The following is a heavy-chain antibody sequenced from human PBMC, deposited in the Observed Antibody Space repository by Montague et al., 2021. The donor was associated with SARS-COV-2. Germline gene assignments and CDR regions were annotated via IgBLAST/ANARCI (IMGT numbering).Heavy chain of an antibody. Sequence: SLRLSCAASGFNFPRYCMHWVRQSPGQGLEWVARICDGVRRISYADSVRDRFTVSRDNAKNTLSLLMNNLSGEDAAVYYCVRAGGDDKHDWWVDTWGRGTHVAVSA. CDR1: GFNFPRYC. J-gene: IGHJ2*01. CDR3: VRAGGDDKHDWWVDT. D-gene: IGHD2-8*02. CDR2: ICDGVRRI. V-gene: IGHV3-74*01.